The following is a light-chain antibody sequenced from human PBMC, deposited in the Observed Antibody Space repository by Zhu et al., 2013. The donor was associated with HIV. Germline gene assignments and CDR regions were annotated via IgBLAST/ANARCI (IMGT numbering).Light chain of an antibody. CDR3: QHYNNWPLT. CDR2: GAS. Sequence: EIVMTQSPDTLSLSPGETATLSCRASHYILNSHLAWYQQKPGQAPRLLIFGASNRATDIPARFSGSGSGTEFTLTISSLQSEDFALYYCQHYNNWPLTFGGGTKVEIK. J-gene: IGKJ4*01. CDR1: HYILNSH. V-gene: IGKV3-15*01.